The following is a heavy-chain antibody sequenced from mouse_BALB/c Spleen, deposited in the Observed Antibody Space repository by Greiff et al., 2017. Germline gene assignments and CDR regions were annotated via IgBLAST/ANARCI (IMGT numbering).Heavy chain of an antibody. J-gene: IGHJ2*01. CDR1: GFTFSSFG. CDR3: ARSGGFDY. Sequence: EVQLQESGGGLVQPGGSRKLSCAASGFTFSSFGMHWVRQAPEMGLEWVAYISSGSSTIYYADTVKGRFTISRDNPKNTLFLQMTSLRSEDTAMYYCARSGGFDYWGQGTTLTVSS. V-gene: IGHV5-17*02. CDR2: ISSGSSTI. D-gene: IGHD3-1*01.